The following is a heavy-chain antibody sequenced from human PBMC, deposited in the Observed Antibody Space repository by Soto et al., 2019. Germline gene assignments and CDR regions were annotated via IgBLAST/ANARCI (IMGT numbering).Heavy chain of an antibody. Sequence: SETLSLTCTVSGGSISSGGYYWSWIRQHPGKGLEWIGYIYYSGSTYYNPSLKSRVTISVDTSKNQFSLKLSSVTAADTAVYYCARGPFYYDSSGYYFDYWGQGTLVTVSS. CDR1: GGSISSGGYY. V-gene: IGHV4-31*03. CDR2: IYYSGST. CDR3: ARGPFYYDSSGYYFDY. D-gene: IGHD3-22*01. J-gene: IGHJ4*02.